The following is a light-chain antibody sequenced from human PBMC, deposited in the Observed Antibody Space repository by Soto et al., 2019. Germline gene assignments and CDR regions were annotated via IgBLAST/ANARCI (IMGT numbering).Light chain of an antibody. Sequence: QSALTQPASVSGSPGQSVTISCTGISRDVVAYNFVSWYQQHPGRAPKLIIYDITDRPSGVSSRFSGSRSGSTASLTISGLQAEDEADYYCSSYTTINNLGVFGGGTKVTVL. CDR1: SRDVVAYNF. CDR2: DIT. CDR3: SSYTTINNLGV. J-gene: IGLJ3*02. V-gene: IGLV2-14*03.